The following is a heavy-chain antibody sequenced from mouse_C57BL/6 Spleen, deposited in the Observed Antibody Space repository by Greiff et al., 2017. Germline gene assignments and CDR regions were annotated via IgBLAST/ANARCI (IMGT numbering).Heavy chain of an antibody. D-gene: IGHD1-1*01. Sequence: DVKLVESEGGLVQPGSSMKLSCTASGFTFSDYYMAWVRQVPEKGLEWVANINYDGSSTYYLDSLKSRFIISRDNAKNILYLQMSSLKSEDTATXYCARVPYGSSSYFDYWGQGTTLTVSS. CDR2: INYDGSST. V-gene: IGHV5-16*01. J-gene: IGHJ2*01. CDR3: ARVPYGSSSYFDY. CDR1: GFTFSDYY.